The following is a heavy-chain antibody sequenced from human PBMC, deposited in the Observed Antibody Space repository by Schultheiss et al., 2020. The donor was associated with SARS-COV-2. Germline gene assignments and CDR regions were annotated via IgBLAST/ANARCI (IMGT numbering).Heavy chain of an antibody. CDR1: GFTFSSYA. V-gene: IGHV3-23*03. Sequence: GGSLRLSCAASGFTFSSYAMSWVRQAPGKGLEWVSVIYSGGSTYYADSVKGRFTISRDNAKNSLYLQMNSLRAEDTAVYYCAKVSGSGWNGFLNYYYMDVWGKGTTVTVSS. CDR3: AKVSGSGWNGFLNYYYMDV. J-gene: IGHJ6*03. D-gene: IGHD6-19*01. CDR2: IYSGGST.